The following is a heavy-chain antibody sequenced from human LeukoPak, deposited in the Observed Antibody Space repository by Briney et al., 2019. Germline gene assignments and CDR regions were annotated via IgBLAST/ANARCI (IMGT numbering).Heavy chain of an antibody. Sequence: PSETLSLTCAVSGASISSSHWWSWVRQPPGKGLEWIGYIYYSGSTNYNPSLKSRVTISVDTSKNQFSLKLSSVTAADTAVYYCARHAVVGYSGYDSYWYFDLWGRGTLVTVSS. CDR1: GASISSSHW. CDR3: ARHAVVGYSGYDSYWYFDL. CDR2: IYYSGST. D-gene: IGHD5-12*01. V-gene: IGHV4-4*02. J-gene: IGHJ2*01.